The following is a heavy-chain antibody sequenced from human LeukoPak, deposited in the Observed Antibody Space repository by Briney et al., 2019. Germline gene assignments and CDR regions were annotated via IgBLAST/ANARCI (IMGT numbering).Heavy chain of an antibody. V-gene: IGHV3-74*01. CDR1: GFTFRTYW. D-gene: IGHD7-27*01. Sequence: QPGGSLRLSCAASGFTFRTYWMHWVRQAPGEGLVWVSRINSDGSSTSYADSVNGRFTISRDNAKNTLYLQMNSLRAEDTAVYYCARVGMTNALDIWGQGTMVTASS. CDR3: ARVGMTNALDI. J-gene: IGHJ3*02. CDR2: INSDGSST.